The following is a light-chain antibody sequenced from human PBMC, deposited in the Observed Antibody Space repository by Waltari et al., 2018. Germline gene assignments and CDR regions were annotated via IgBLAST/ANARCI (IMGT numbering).Light chain of an antibody. V-gene: IGKV1-9*01. CDR3: QERNSYAFT. J-gene: IGKJ3*01. CDR1: QGIGSN. CDR2: DGF. Sequence: CRASQGIGSNVARYRQKPGKAPKLLSSDGFTLRSGVPLRFSGSGSGTDSTLTISSLQPEDFGSHFRQERNSYAFTLGPG.